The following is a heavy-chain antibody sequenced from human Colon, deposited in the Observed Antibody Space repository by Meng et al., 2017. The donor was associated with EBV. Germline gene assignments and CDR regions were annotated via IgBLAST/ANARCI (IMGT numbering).Heavy chain of an antibody. CDR2: IYHGGTT. CDR1: GDAISNGDYS. Sequence: LHRGGSGLAMAPPSPSPSLPGAGPGDAISNGDYSWSGIRQPPGQGLEWNRYIYHGGTTYNTSLKSRVTISVDNSKNQFSLRLTSVTAADTAVYYCARGPYCGGDCYWFDPWGQGTLVTVSS. CDR3: ARGPYCGGDCYWFDP. D-gene: IGHD2-21*02. V-gene: IGHV4-30-2*01. J-gene: IGHJ5*02.